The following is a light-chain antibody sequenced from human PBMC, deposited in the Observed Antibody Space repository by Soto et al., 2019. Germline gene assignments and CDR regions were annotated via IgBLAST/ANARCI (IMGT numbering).Light chain of an antibody. J-gene: IGKJ4*01. Sequence: DIQMTQSPSSVSASVGDRVTITCRASQGVGSWLAWYQQKPGKAPKLLIYTASTLQSGVPSRFRGSGSGTDFTLTISSLQPEDIATYYCQQYDNLPLTFGGGTKVEIK. CDR3: QQYDNLPLT. CDR1: QGVGSW. CDR2: TAS. V-gene: IGKV1D-12*01.